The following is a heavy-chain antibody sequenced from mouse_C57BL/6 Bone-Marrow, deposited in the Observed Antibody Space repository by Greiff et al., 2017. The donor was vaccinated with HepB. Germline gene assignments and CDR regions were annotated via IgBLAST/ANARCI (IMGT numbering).Heavy chain of an antibody. D-gene: IGHD3-3*01. V-gene: IGHV3-1*01. CDR1: GYSITSGYD. Sequence: EVKLVESGPGMVKPSQSLSLTCTVTGYSITSGYDWHWIRHFPGNKLEWMGYISYSGSTNYNPSLKSRISITHDTSKNHFFLKLNSVTTEDTATYYCARDRAPWYYFDYWGQGTTLTVSS. CDR3: ARDRAPWYYFDY. CDR2: ISYSGST. J-gene: IGHJ2*01.